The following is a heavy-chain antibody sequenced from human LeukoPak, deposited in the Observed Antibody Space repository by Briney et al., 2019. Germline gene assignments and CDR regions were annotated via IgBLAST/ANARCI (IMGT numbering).Heavy chain of an antibody. J-gene: IGHJ4*02. CDR1: GFTFSSYE. CDR3: ASNLYGSGSYGDY. Sequence: GGSLRLSCAASGFTFSSYEMNWVRQAPGKGLEWVSYISSSGSTIYYADSMKGRFTISRDNAKNSLYLQMNSLRAEDTAVYYCASNLYGSGSYGDYWGQGTLVTVSS. V-gene: IGHV3-48*03. CDR2: ISSSGSTI. D-gene: IGHD3-10*01.